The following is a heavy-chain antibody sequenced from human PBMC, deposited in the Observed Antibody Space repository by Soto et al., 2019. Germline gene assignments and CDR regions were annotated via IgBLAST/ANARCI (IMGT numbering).Heavy chain of an antibody. V-gene: IGHV1-3*01. CDR3: ARNYYYDSSGYLPQEYYGMDV. CDR2: INAGNGNT. Sequence: ASVKVSCKASGYTFTSYAMHWVRQAPGQRLEWMGWINAGNGNTKYSQKFQGRVTITRDTSASTAYMELSSLRSEDTAVYYCARNYYYDSSGYLPQEYYGMDVWGQGTTVTVSS. J-gene: IGHJ6*02. CDR1: GYTFTSYA. D-gene: IGHD3-22*01.